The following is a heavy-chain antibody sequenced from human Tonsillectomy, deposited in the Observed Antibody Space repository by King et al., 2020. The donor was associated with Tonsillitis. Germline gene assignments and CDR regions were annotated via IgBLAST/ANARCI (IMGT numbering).Heavy chain of an antibody. Sequence: VQLVESGGGLIQPGGSLRLSCAASGFTVSSNYMSWVRQAPGKGLEWVSITYSGGGTYYADSVKGRFTISRDNYKNTLYLQMNSLKPDDTAVYFCARDEMIRGAAYYYYVLDVWGQGTTVTVSS. CDR3: ARDEMIRGAAYYYYVLDV. D-gene: IGHD3-10*01. V-gene: IGHV3-53*01. CDR2: TYSGGGT. CDR1: GFTVSSNY. J-gene: IGHJ6*02.